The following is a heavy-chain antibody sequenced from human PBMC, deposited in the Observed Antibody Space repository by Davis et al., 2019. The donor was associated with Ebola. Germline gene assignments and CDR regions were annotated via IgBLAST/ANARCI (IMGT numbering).Heavy chain of an antibody. D-gene: IGHD1-26*01. CDR2: IYYSGST. Sequence: PSETLSLTCTVSGGSISSSSYYWGWIRQPPGTGLECIGTIYYSGSTYYNPSLKSRVTISVDTSKNQFSLKVSSVTAADTAVYYCARRRSSRGDFDYWGQGTLVTVSS. J-gene: IGHJ4*02. CDR1: GGSISSSSYY. V-gene: IGHV4-39*01. CDR3: ARRRSSRGDFDY.